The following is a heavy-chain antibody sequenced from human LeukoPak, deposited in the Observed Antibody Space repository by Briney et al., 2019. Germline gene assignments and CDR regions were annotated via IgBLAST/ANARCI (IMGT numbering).Heavy chain of an antibody. Sequence: GESLRISCKGSGHSFNNDWIGWVRQMPGKGLEWVGIIHLGILETRYSPSFQGQVTISADKSTTTAYLQWSNLKASDSAMYYCARLSTGGHYYSAYWGQGTLVTVSS. CDR1: GHSFNNDW. CDR2: IHLGILET. D-gene: IGHD2-8*02. CDR3: ARLSTGGHYYSAY. J-gene: IGHJ4*02. V-gene: IGHV5-51*01.